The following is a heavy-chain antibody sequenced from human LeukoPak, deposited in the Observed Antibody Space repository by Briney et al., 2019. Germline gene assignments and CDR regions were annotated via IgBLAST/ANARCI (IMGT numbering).Heavy chain of an antibody. CDR1: GLTFNRDW. J-gene: IGHJ4*02. V-gene: IGHV3-7*01. CDR2: IKQDGSVK. CDR3: ASGPDYGYCHF. D-gene: IGHD5-18*01. Sequence: GGSLRLSCAASGLTFNRDWMNWVRQAPGKGLEWLANIKQDGSVKNYVDSVKGRFTISRDNAKNSLYLQMNSLRVEDTAVYYCASGPDYGYCHFWGQGTLVTVSS.